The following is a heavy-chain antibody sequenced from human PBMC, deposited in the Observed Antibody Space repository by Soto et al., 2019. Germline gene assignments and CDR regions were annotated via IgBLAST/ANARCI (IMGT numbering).Heavy chain of an antibody. Sequence: QVQLVQSGAEVKKPGASVKVSCKASGYTFTSYGISWVRQAPGQGLEWMGWISAYNGNTNYAQKLQGRVTMTTDTSTSTAYMELRSLRSDDTAVYCCERDNCSGGSCLDWFDPWGQGTLVTVSS. D-gene: IGHD2-15*01. CDR1: GYTFTSYG. CDR2: ISAYNGNT. V-gene: IGHV1-18*01. CDR3: ERDNCSGGSCLDWFDP. J-gene: IGHJ5*02.